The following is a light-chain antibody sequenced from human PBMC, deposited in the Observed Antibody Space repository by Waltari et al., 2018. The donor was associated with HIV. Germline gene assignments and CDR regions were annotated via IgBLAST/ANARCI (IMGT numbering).Light chain of an antibody. CDR3: SSYTTRSTPDPNWV. J-gene: IGLJ3*02. CDR1: SSDVGGYNY. Sequence: QSALTQPASVSGSPGQSITISCTGTSSDVGGYNYVSWYQQHPGKAPKLMIFEVSNRPSGVANRFPGSKSANTASLTISGLQAEDEADYYCSSYTTRSTPDPNWVFGGGTKLTVL. V-gene: IGLV2-14*01. CDR2: EVS.